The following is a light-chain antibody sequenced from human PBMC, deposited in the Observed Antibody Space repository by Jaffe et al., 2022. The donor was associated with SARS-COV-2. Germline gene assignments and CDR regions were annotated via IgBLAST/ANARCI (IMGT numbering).Light chain of an antibody. Sequence: HSALTQPASVSGSPGQSITITCNGSSSDVGGYKYVSWFQQHPGKAPKLLTYEVNNRPSGVPDRFSGSKSGNTASLTISGLQAEDEADYYCSSYTSTRTLIFGGGTKLTVL. CDR3: SSYTSTRTLI. J-gene: IGLJ2*01. CDR1: SSDVGGYKY. V-gene: IGLV2-14*01. CDR2: EVN.